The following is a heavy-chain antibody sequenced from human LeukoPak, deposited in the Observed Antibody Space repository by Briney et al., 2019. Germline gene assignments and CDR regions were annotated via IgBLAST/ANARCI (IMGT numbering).Heavy chain of an antibody. CDR2: IIPILGIA. V-gene: IGHV1-69*04. CDR1: GGTFSSYA. D-gene: IGHD3-22*01. J-gene: IGHJ4*02. Sequence: ASVKVSCKASGGTFSSYAFSWVRQAPGQGLEWMGRIIPILGIANYAQKFQGRVTITADKSTSTAYMELSSLRSEDTAVYYCARDPGKQYYDSSGYPAGIDYWGQGTLVTVSS. CDR3: ARDPGKQYYDSSGYPAGIDY.